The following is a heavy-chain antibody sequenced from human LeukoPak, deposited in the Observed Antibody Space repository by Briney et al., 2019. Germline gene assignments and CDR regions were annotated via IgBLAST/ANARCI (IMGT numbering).Heavy chain of an antibody. D-gene: IGHD1-1*01. CDR2: INHSEST. CDR3: ARGGPGEDYFDY. J-gene: IGHJ4*02. V-gene: IGHV4-34*01. Sequence: SETLSLTCAVYGGSFSGYYWSWIRQPPGKGLEWIGEINHSESTNYNPSLKSRVTISVDTSKNQFSLKLSSVTAADTAVYYCARGGPGEDYFDYWGQGTLVTVSS. CDR1: GGSFSGYY.